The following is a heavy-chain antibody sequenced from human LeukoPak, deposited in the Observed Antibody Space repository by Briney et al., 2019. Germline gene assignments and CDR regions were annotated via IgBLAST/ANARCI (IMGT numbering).Heavy chain of an antibody. J-gene: IGHJ6*03. Sequence: SETLSLTCTVPGGSISSYYWSWIRQPAGNGLAWTARIYTSGSTNYNPSLKSRVTMSVDTSKNQFSLKLSSVTAADTAVYCCARSFSSGWYDHYYYYMDVWGKGTTVTVSS. V-gene: IGHV4-4*07. CDR3: ARSFSSGWYDHYYYYMDV. CDR1: GGSISSYY. D-gene: IGHD6-19*01. CDR2: IYTSGST.